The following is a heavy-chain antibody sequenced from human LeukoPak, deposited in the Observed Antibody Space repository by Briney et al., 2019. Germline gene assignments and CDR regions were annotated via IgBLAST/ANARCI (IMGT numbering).Heavy chain of an antibody. J-gene: IGHJ4*02. Sequence: GALRLSCAASGFTVRNNYMSWVRQAPGKGLEWVSVIYSGGSTYYADSVKGRFTISRDNSKNTLYLQMNSLRAEDTAVYFCATGGRMGRGDGVDYWGQGTLVTVSS. D-gene: IGHD3-10*01. CDR2: IYSGGST. V-gene: IGHV3-66*01. CDR1: GFTVRNNY. CDR3: ATGGRMGRGDGVDY.